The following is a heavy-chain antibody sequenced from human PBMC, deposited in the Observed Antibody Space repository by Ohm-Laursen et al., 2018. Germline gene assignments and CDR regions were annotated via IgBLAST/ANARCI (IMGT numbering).Heavy chain of an antibody. CDR1: GYSISSGYY. CDR3: ARDYTYCSSTSCYIPGMDV. Sequence: SQTLSLTCVVSGYSISSGYYWGWIRQPPGKGLEWIGSIYHSGSTYYNPSLKSRVTISVDTSKNKFSLKLSSVTAADTAVYYCARDYTYCSSTSCYIPGMDVWGQGTTVTVSS. J-gene: IGHJ6*02. CDR2: IYHSGST. V-gene: IGHV4-38-2*02. D-gene: IGHD2-2*02.